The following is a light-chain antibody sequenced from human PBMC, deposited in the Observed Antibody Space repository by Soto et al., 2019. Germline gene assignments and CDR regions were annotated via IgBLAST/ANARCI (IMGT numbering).Light chain of an antibody. V-gene: IGLV2-8*01. CDR2: EVS. CDR3: NSYAGSNNLV. CDR1: SSDVGGYNY. J-gene: IGLJ3*02. Sequence: QSALTQFPSASGSPGQSVTISCTGTSSDVGGYNYVSWYQHHPGKAPKLMIYEVSKRPSGVPDRFSGSKSGNTASLTVSGLRAEDEADYYCNSYAGSNNLVFGGGTKLTVL.